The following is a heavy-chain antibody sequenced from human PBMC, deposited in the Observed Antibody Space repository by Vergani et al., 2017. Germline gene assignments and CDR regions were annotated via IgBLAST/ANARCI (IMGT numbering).Heavy chain of an antibody. V-gene: IGHV1-46*01. D-gene: IGHD1-26*01. CDR1: GYTFTSYY. J-gene: IGHJ3*02. CDR3: ARCLELLGAFDI. CDR2: INPSGGST. Sequence: QVQLVQSGAEVKKPGASVKVSCKASGYTFTSYYMHWVRQAPGQGLEWMGIINPSGGSTSYAQKFQGRVTMTRETSTSTVYMELSSLRSADTAVYYCARCLELLGAFDIWGQGTMVTVSS.